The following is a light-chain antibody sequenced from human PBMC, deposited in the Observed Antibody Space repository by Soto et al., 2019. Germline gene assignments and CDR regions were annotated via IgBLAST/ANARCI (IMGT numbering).Light chain of an antibody. CDR1: QSISTW. CDR3: QHYYRYPWT. V-gene: IGKV1-5*01. Sequence: DIQMTQSPSSLSASVGDRVTITCRASQSISTWLAWYQQQPGRAPRLLIYDASTLQSGVPSTFSGSGSGTEFTLTISSLQPDDSSSYYCQHYYRYPWTFGQGTKVDIK. J-gene: IGKJ1*01. CDR2: DAS.